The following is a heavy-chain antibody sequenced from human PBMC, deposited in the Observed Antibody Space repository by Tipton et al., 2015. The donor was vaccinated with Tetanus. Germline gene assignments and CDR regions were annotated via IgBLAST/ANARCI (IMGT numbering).Heavy chain of an antibody. CDR3: AKDGGYSSGWYVGY. J-gene: IGHJ4*02. V-gene: IGHV3-23*03. CDR1: GFTFKSYT. CDR2: IYAGGDT. Sequence: SGFTFKSYTMSWVRQAPGKGLEWVSVIYAGGDTYYADSVKGRFTISRDNSKNTVYLQMNSLRAEDTAVYYCAKDGGYSSGWYVGYWGQGTLVTVSS. D-gene: IGHD6-19*01.